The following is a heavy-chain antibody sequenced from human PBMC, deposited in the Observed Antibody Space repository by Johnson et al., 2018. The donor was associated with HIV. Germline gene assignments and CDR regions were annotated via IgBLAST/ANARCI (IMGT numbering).Heavy chain of an antibody. D-gene: IGHD6-13*01. CDR2: ISYEGSNK. CDR3: AKCIWGSSLIDAFDI. V-gene: IGHV3-30*04. J-gene: IGHJ3*02. CDR1: GFTFSSYA. Sequence: QVQLVESGGGVVQPGGSLRLSCAASGFTFSSYAMHWVRQAPGKGLEWVAVISYEGSNKYYADSVKGRITISRDNSKNTLHLQMNSLRAEDTAVYYCAKCIWGSSLIDAFDIWGQGTMVTVSS.